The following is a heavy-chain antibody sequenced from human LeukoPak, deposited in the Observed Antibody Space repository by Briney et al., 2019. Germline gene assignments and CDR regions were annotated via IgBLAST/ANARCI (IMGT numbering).Heavy chain of an antibody. V-gene: IGHV1-46*01. CDR3: AMQQLVGRNYYYYMDV. D-gene: IGHD6-13*01. J-gene: IGHJ6*03. CDR1: GYTFTSYY. Sequence: ASVKVSCKASGYTFTSYYMHWVRQAPGQGLEWMGIINPSGGSTSYAQKFQGRVTMTRDTSTSTVYMELSSLRSEDTAVYYCAMQQLVGRNYYYYMDVWGKGTTVTVSS. CDR2: INPSGGST.